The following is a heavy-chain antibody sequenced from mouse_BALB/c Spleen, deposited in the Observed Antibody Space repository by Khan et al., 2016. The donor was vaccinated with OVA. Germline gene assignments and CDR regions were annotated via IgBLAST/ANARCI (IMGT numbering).Heavy chain of an antibody. CDR1: GFSLTSYG. D-gene: IGHD2-4*01. V-gene: IGHV2-4*02. CDR3: ARFYDYEGYFDV. Sequence: VQLQESGPGLVQPSQSLSITCTVSGFSLTSYGVHCVRQPPGKGLEWLGVIWSYGSTDYNAAFISRLSISKDNSKSQVFFKMNSLQADDTAIYYCARFYDYEGYFDVWGAGTTVTVSS. J-gene: IGHJ1*01. CDR2: IWSYGST.